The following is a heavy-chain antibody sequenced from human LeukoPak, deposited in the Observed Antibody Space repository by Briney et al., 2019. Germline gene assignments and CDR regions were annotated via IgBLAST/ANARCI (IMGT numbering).Heavy chain of an antibody. CDR2: ISGSGGTT. CDR1: GFTVRNDY. D-gene: IGHD6-13*01. V-gene: IGHV3-23*01. J-gene: IGHJ6*02. CDR3: AKVGSSMSFYYYYGMDV. Sequence: GGSLRLSCAASGFTVRNDYMSWVRQAPGKGLEWVSAISGSGGTTNYADSVKGRFTISRDNSKDTLYLQMDSLRAEDTAVYYCAKVGSSMSFYYYYGMDVWGQGTTVTVSS.